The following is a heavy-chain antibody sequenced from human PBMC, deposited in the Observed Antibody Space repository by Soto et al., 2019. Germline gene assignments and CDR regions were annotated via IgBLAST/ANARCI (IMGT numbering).Heavy chain of an antibody. D-gene: IGHD4-17*01. CDR1: CCSLSSGGYS. V-gene: IGHV4-30-2*01. Sequence: SETPFLTCAVSCCSLSSGGYSRSLVRQPPGKGLEWIGYIYHSGSTYYNPSLKSRVTISVDRSKNQFSLKLSSVTAADTAVYYCARSQTTVTSYDYWGQGTLVTVSS. CDR2: IYHSGST. CDR3: ARSQTTVTSYDY. J-gene: IGHJ4*02.